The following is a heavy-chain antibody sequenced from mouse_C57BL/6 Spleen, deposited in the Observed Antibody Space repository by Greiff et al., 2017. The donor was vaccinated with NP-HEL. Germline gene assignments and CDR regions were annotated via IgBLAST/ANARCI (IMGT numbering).Heavy chain of an antibody. Sequence: VQLQQSGPVLVKPGASVKMSCKASGYTFTDYYMNWVKQSHGKSLEWIGVINPYNGGTSYNQKFKGKATLTVDKSSSTAYMELNSLTSEDSAVYYCAKERGNYRFAYWGQGTLVTVSA. D-gene: IGHD2-1*01. CDR2: INPYNGGT. V-gene: IGHV1-19*01. J-gene: IGHJ3*01. CDR1: GYTFTDYY. CDR3: AKERGNYRFAY.